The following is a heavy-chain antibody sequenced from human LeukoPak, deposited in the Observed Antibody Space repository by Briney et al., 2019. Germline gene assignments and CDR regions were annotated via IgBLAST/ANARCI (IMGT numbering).Heavy chain of an antibody. CDR3: ARDPPSPLYSSGWYSHDAFDI. CDR1: GFTVSSNY. V-gene: IGHV3-66*01. D-gene: IGHD6-19*01. Sequence: GGSLRLSCAASGFTVSSNYMSWVRQAPGKGLEWVSVIYSGGSTYYADSVKGRFIISRDNSKNTLYLQMNSLRAQDTAVYYCARDPPSPLYSSGWYSHDAFDIWGQGTMVTVSS. CDR2: IYSGGST. J-gene: IGHJ3*02.